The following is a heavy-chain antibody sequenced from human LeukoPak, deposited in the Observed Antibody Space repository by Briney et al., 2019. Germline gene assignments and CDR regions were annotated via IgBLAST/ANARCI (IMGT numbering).Heavy chain of an antibody. Sequence: SETLSLTCTVSGDSISGSNYHWGWIRQPPGKGLEWLGTVHHTGRAFYNPSLRGRTTVSVDTSKNEFSLKLTSVTAADTAVYYCAREPDAWGQGILVIVSS. CDR3: AREPDA. J-gene: IGHJ5*02. V-gene: IGHV4-39*07. CDR2: VHHTGRA. CDR1: GDSISGSNYH.